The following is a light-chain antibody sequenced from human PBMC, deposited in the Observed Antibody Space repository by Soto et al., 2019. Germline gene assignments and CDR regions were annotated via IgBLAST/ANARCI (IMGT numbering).Light chain of an antibody. CDR3: QQYVTTPRT. CDR1: QNVAYTS. J-gene: IGKJ1*01. CDR2: GTS. V-gene: IGKV3-20*01. Sequence: EIVLTQSPGILSLSPGARATLSCRASQNVAYTSLAWYQQRPGQAPRLLIYGTSPRATGTPDRFIGSGSGTAFTLTISILEHEDFAVYYCQQYVTTPRTFGQGTKVE.